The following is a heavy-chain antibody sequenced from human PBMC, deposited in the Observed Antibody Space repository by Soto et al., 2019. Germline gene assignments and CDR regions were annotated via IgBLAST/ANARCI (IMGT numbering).Heavy chain of an antibody. CDR3: ARDAGTDCSGGSCYSDWFDP. J-gene: IGHJ5*02. CDR2: ISYDGSNK. Sequence: HVQLVESGGGVVQPGRSLRLSCAASGFTFSSYAMHWVRQAPGKGLEWVAVISYDGSNKYYADSVKGRFTISRDNSKNTLYLQMNSLRAEDTAVYYCARDAGTDCSGGSCYSDWFDPWGQGTLVTVSS. D-gene: IGHD2-15*01. CDR1: GFTFSSYA. V-gene: IGHV3-30-3*01.